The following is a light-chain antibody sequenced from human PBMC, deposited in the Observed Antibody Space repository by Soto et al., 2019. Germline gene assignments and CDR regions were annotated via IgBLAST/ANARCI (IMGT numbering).Light chain of an antibody. CDR1: QSVSNN. J-gene: IGKJ4*01. CDR2: GAS. V-gene: IGKV3-15*01. Sequence: EIVLTQSPGTLSLSPGERATLSCRASQSVSNNLAWYQQKPGQAPRLLMYGASTRATGMPASFSGSGSGTEFILTISSLQSEDFAVYYCQQYHKWPLTFGGGTKVDIK. CDR3: QQYHKWPLT.